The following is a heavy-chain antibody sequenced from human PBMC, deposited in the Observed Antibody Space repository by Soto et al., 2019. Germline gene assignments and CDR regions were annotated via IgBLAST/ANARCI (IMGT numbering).Heavy chain of an antibody. CDR1: GGTFSDYA. D-gene: IGHD1-26*01. CDR2: IIPVFHRP. V-gene: IGHV1-69*01. Sequence: QVQLVQSGTEVKKPGSSVKVSCKASGGTFSDYAITWVRQAPGQGLEWMGGIIPVFHRPKYAQKFQGRVTIYAGASTTTVYMELSSLRYEDTALYYFARDESRGGYWGPLDFWGQGTLVAVSA. CDR3: ARDESRGGYWGPLDF. J-gene: IGHJ4*02.